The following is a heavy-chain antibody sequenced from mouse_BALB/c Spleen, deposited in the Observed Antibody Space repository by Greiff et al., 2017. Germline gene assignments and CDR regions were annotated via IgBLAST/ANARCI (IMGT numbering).Heavy chain of an antibody. CDR3: ARAYGSSYWYFDV. Sequence: DVMLVESGGGLVQPGGSLRLSCATSGFTFSDFYMEWVRQPPGKRLEWIAASRNKANDYTTEYSASVKGRFIVSRDTSQSILYLQMNALRAEDTAIYYCARAYGSSYWYFDVWGAGTTVTVSS. D-gene: IGHD1-1*01. J-gene: IGHJ1*01. V-gene: IGHV7-1*02. CDR1: GFTFSDFY. CDR2: SRNKANDYTT.